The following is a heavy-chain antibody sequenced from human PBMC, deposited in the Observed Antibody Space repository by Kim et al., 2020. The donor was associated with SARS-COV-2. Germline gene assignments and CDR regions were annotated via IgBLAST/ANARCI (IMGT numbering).Heavy chain of an antibody. J-gene: IGHJ4*02. CDR2: ST. V-gene: IGHV4-59*08. D-gene: IGHD3-10*01. Sequence: STNYTPSLKSRVTISVDTSKNQFSLKLSSVTAADTAVYYCARRTYYYVDYWGQGTLVTVSS. CDR3: ARRTYYYVDY.